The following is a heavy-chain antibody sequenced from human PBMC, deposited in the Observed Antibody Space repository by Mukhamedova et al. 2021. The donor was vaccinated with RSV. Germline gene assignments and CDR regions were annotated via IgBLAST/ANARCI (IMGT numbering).Heavy chain of an antibody. CDR2: INEDGGEK. D-gene: IGHD3-10*01. V-gene: IGHV3-7*01. J-gene: IGHJ4*02. Sequence: VRQAPGKGLEWVAHINEDGGEKKYVDSVRGRFTISRDNAKSSLYLQMDSLRAEDTAVYFCTRVNRDFVYLGLGSYNMVGSDYCGQ. CDR3: TRVNRDFVYLGLGSYNMVGSDY.